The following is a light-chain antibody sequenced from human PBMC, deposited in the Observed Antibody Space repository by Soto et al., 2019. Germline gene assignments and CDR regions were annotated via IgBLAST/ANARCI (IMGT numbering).Light chain of an antibody. CDR3: QQYHSTPLT. V-gene: IGKV4-1*01. CDR1: QSVLYSSNNKNY. CDR2: WAS. Sequence: DIVMTQSPDSLAVSLGERATINCKSTQSVLYSSNNKNYLAWYQQKPGQPPKLLISWASTRESGVPDRFSGSRSGTDFTLTISSLQAEDVAVYYCQQYHSTPLTFGGGTKVGIK. J-gene: IGKJ4*01.